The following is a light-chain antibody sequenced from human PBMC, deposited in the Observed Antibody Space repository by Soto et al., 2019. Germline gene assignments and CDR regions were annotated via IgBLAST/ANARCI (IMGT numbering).Light chain of an antibody. Sequence: EIVMTQSPGTLSALPGQSATLPCRASQSVGTNLAWYQQKPGQAPRLLIYGASTRATGIPVRFSGSGSGTEFTLTISSLLSDYFAVYYCQQYNQWTPITFGQGTRLE. CDR3: QQYNQWTPIT. J-gene: IGKJ5*01. CDR1: QSVGTN. V-gene: IGKV3-15*01. CDR2: GAS.